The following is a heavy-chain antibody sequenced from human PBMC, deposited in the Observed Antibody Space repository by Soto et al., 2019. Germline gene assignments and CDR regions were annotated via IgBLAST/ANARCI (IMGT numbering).Heavy chain of an antibody. CDR2: IYSGGSA. CDR1: GFTVSSNY. J-gene: IGHJ6*02. CDR3: ARVIQQPDITIFGVVIHRVLDYYGMDV. V-gene: IGHV3-66*01. Sequence: GGSLRLSCAASGFTVSSNYMSWVRQAPGKGLEWVSVIYSGGSAYYADSVKGRFTISRDNSKNTLYLQMTSLRAEDTAVYYCARVIQQPDITIFGVVIHRVLDYYGMDVWGQGTTVTVSS. D-gene: IGHD3-3*01.